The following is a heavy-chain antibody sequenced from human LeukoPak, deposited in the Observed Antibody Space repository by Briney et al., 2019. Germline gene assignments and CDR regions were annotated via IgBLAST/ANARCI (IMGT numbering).Heavy chain of an antibody. CDR3: ARHTPSSGSLDY. V-gene: IGHV4-38-2*02. Sequence: SETLSLTCTVSGYSISSGYYWAWIRQPPGKGLEWIGSIYYSGSTYYNPSLKSRVTISVDTSKNQFSLKLSSVTAADTAVYYCARHTPSSGSLDYWGQGTLVTVSS. CDR1: GYSISSGYY. D-gene: IGHD6-19*01. J-gene: IGHJ4*02. CDR2: IYYSGST.